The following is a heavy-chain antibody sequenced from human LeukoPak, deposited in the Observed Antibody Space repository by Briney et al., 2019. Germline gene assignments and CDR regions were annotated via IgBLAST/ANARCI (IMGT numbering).Heavy chain of an antibody. CDR2: ISYDGSNK. Sequence: PGGSLRLSCAASGFTFSSYGMHWVRQAPGKGLEWVAVISYDGSNKYYADSVKGRFTISRDNSENTLYLQMNSLRAEDTAVYYCAKEFEVVVAATRGYFDYWGQGTLVTVSS. CDR3: AKEFEVVVAATRGYFDY. D-gene: IGHD2-15*01. V-gene: IGHV3-30*18. J-gene: IGHJ4*02. CDR1: GFTFSSYG.